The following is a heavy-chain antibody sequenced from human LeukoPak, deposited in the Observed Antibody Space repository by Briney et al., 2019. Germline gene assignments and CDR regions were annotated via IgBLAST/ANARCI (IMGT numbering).Heavy chain of an antibody. J-gene: IGHJ4*02. Sequence: PGASVKVSCKASGYTFSSYGINWVRQAPGQGLEWVGRIIAYTGPTSYAQKLQVRVTMTTDTSTSTAYMELRSLTSDDTAVYYWARDSRVLSSGYRSSTSCNYPRDYWGQGTLVTVSS. CDR2: IIAYTGPT. CDR1: GYTFSSYG. D-gene: IGHD2-2*03. CDR3: ARDSRVLSSGYRSSTSCNYPRDY. V-gene: IGHV1-18*04.